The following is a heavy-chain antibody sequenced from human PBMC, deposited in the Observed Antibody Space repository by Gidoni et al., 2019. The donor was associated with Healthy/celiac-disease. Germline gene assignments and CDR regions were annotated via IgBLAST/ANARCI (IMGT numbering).Heavy chain of an antibody. J-gene: IGHJ5*02. CDR1: GFTFDDYG. CDR3: AREGEYNWNHLEWFDP. D-gene: IGHD1-20*01. V-gene: IGHV3-20*01. CDR2: INWNGSST. Sequence: EVQLVASGGGVVRPGGSLTLSCAAPGFTFDDYGVSWVRQAPGKGLEWVSGINWNGSSTGYADSVKGRFTIARDNAKNSLYLQMNSLRAEDTALDHCAREGEYNWNHLEWFDPWGQGTLVTVSS.